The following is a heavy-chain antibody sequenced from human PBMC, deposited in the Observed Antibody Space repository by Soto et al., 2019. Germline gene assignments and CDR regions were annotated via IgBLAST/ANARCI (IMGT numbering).Heavy chain of an antibody. Sequence: EVQLVQPGAEVKKPGESLKISCKGSGYSFTSYWIGWVRQMPGKGLEWMGIIYPGDSDTRYSPPFQGQVTISADKSISPDYLQWSSLKASDTAMYYCARHGWIATAGQGRGNWFHAWGQESLVTVSS. D-gene: IGHD6-13*01. CDR1: GYSFTSYW. CDR2: IYPGDSDT. CDR3: ARHGWIATAGQGRGNWFHA. J-gene: IGHJ5*02. V-gene: IGHV5-51*01.